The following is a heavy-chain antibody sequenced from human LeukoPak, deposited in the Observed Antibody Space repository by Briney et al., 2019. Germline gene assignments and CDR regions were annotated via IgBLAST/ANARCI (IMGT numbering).Heavy chain of an antibody. CDR1: GYTFTSYD. Sequence: ASVKVSCKASGYTFTSYDINWVRQATGQGLEWMGWMNPNSGNTGYAQKFQGRVTMTRNTSISTAYMELSSLRSEDTAVYYCARGRRGGDYVSGVGLMDVWGQGTTVTVSS. V-gene: IGHV1-8*01. J-gene: IGHJ6*02. D-gene: IGHD4-17*01. CDR3: ARGRRGGDYVSGVGLMDV. CDR2: MNPNSGNT.